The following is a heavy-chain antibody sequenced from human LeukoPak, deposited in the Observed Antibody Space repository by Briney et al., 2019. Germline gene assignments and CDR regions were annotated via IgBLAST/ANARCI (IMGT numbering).Heavy chain of an antibody. D-gene: IGHD5-18*01. CDR1: GGSFSGYY. Sequence: KPSETLSLTCAVYGGSFSGYYWSWIRQPPGKGLEWIGEINHSGSTNYNPSIKSRVTISVDASKNQFSLKLSSVTAADTAVYYCARHGRIQPLDYWGQGTLVTVSS. CDR3: ARHGRIQPLDY. CDR2: INHSGST. V-gene: IGHV4-34*01. J-gene: IGHJ4*02.